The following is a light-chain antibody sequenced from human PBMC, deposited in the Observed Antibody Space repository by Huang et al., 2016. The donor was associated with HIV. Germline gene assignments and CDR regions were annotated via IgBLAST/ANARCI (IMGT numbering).Light chain of an antibody. CDR3: QQRSDWPRT. Sequence: EIVLTQSPATLSLSPGERATLSCRASQSVSSDFDWYQQKAGQAPRLLIYGASNRATGIPARFSGSGCGTDFTLTISSLEPGDFAVYYCQQRSDWPRTFGQGTKLEIK. V-gene: IGKV3-11*01. J-gene: IGKJ2*01. CDR1: QSVSSD. CDR2: GAS.